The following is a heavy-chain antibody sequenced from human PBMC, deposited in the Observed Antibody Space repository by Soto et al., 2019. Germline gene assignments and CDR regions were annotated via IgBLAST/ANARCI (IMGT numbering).Heavy chain of an antibody. J-gene: IGHJ4*02. CDR1: GFTFSSHW. Sequence: EVQLVESGGGLVQPGGSLRLSCAASGFTFSSHWMHWVRQAPGKGLVWVSHISGDGTSTSYADSVKGRFTVSRDNAKNTVYLQMTSLRAEDKALYYCARGGGGFDYWGQGTLVTVSS. D-gene: IGHD3-16*01. V-gene: IGHV3-74*01. CDR3: ARGGGGFDY. CDR2: ISGDGTST.